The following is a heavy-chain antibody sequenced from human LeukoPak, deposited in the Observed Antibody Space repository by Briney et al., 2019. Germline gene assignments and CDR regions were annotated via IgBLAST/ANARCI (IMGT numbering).Heavy chain of an antibody. Sequence: PGGSLRLSCAASGFNFITAAMTWVRQAPGKGLEWVSLIGSVGESTYYADSVKGRFTISRDNVSHTLFLQMNSLRVEDTAMYYCVKDIQLSTWGLGTMVTVSS. D-gene: IGHD5-24*01. CDR3: VKDIQLST. V-gene: IGHV3-23*01. CDR1: GFNFITAA. J-gene: IGHJ3*01. CDR2: IGSVGEST.